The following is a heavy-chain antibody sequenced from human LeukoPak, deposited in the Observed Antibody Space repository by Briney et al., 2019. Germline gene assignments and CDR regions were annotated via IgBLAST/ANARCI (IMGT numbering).Heavy chain of an antibody. J-gene: IGHJ4*02. V-gene: IGHV3-21*01. Sequence: PGGSLRLSCAASKFTFRTYNINWVRQAPGKGLEWVSSITRSSPYIYYADSVYYADSVKGRFTISRDNAKNSLYLQMNSLRAEDTAVYYCARSGWWGYYGSGSGNVDYWGQGTLVTVSS. D-gene: IGHD3-10*01. CDR1: KFTFRTYN. CDR2: ITRSSPYIYYADSV. CDR3: ARSGWWGYYGSGSGNVDY.